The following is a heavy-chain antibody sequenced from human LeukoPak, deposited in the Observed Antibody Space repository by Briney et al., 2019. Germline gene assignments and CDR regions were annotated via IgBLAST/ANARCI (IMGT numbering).Heavy chain of an antibody. Sequence: PSQTLSLTCTVSGGSISSGGYYWSWIRQHPGKGLEWTGYIYYSGSTYYNPSLKSRVTISVDTSKNQFSLKLSSVTAADTAVYYCARGARWSGDWFDPWGQGTLVTVSS. V-gene: IGHV4-31*03. CDR3: ARGARWSGDWFDP. CDR2: IYYSGST. J-gene: IGHJ5*02. D-gene: IGHD4-23*01. CDR1: GGSISSGGYY.